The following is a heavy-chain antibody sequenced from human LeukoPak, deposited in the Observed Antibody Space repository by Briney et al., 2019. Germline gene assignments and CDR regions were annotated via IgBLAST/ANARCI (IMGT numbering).Heavy chain of an antibody. CDR2: INHSGST. CDR3: ARAHDYGNVFDI. CDR1: VGSFSGYY. J-gene: IGHJ3*02. V-gene: IGHV4-34*01. Sequence: SETLSLTCAVYVGSFSGYYWSWVRQPPGKGLEWIGEINHSGSTNYNPSLKSRVTISVDTSKNQFSLKLSSVTAADTAVYYCARAHDYGNVFDIWGQGTMVTVSS. D-gene: IGHD4-17*01.